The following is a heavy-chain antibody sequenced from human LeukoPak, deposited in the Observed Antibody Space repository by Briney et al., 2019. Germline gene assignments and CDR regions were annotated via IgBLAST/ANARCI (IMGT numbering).Heavy chain of an antibody. Sequence: GGSLRLSCAASGNYWMHWVRQVPGKGLVWVSHINSDGSWTSYADSVRGRFTISKDNAKNTVYLQMNSLRAKDTAVYYCVSFYETYWGRGTLVTVSS. D-gene: IGHD2/OR15-2a*01. CDR3: VSFYETY. J-gene: IGHJ4*02. CDR1: GNYW. V-gene: IGHV3-74*01. CDR2: INSDGSWT.